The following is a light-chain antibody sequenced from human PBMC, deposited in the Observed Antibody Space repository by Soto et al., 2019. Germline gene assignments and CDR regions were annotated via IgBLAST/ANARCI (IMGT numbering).Light chain of an antibody. CDR1: SSDIGGYNY. V-gene: IGLV2-14*01. CDR3: CSYTSSSPLL. J-gene: IGLJ2*01. CDR2: EVS. Sequence: QSALTQPASVSGSPGQSITISCTGTSSDIGGYNYVSWFQQHPGKAPKLMIYEVSNRPSGVSNRFSGSKSGNTASLTISGLQAEDEADYYCCSYTSSSPLLLGGGTKLTVL.